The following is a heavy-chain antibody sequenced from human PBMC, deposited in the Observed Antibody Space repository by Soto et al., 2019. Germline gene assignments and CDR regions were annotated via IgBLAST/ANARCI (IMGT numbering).Heavy chain of an antibody. CDR2: IWYDGSNK. D-gene: IGHD2-15*01. CDR1: VFTFSSSG. J-gene: IGHJ4*02. V-gene: IGHV3-33*01. Sequence: ESGGGVVPPGRSLRLSCAASVFTFSSSGMHWVRQAPGKGLEWVAVIWYDGSNKYYADSVKGQFTISRDNSKTTLYLQMNSLRAEDTAVHYCARDRRDIVVVVAASDYWGQGTLVTVSS. CDR3: ARDRRDIVVVVAASDY.